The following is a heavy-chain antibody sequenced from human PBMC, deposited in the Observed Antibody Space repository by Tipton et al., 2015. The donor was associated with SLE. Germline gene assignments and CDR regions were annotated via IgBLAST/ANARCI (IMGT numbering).Heavy chain of an antibody. CDR1: GFTFSSYW. J-gene: IGHJ6*02. D-gene: IGHD4-23*01. CDR3: ARNEEVVTPWYYYGTDV. V-gene: IGHV3-74*01. CDR2: INSDGSST. Sequence: SLRLSCAASGFTFSSYWMHWVRQAPGKGLVWVSRINSDGSSTSYADSVKGRFTISRDNAKNTLYLQMNSLRAEDTAVYYCARNEEVVTPWYYYGTDVWGQGTTVTVSS.